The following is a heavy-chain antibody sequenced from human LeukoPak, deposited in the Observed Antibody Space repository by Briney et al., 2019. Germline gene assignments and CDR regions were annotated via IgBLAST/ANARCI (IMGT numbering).Heavy chain of an antibody. CDR2: IYYSGST. D-gene: IGHD3-10*01. J-gene: IGHJ3*02. Sequence: PSETQSLTCTVSGGSISSSSYYWGWIRQPPGKGLEWIGSIYYSGSTYYNPSLKSRVTISVDTSKNQFSLKLSSVTAADTAVYYCARVRGAGGSAPYDAFDIWGQGTMVTVSS. CDR3: ARVRGAGGSAPYDAFDI. CDR1: GGSISSSSYY. V-gene: IGHV4-39*07.